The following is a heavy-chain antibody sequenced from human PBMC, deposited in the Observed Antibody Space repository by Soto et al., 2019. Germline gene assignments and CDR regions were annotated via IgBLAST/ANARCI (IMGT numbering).Heavy chain of an antibody. CDR3: ARDTRLDSYYYYGMDV. CDR2: IYYSGST. J-gene: IGHJ6*02. D-gene: IGHD6-19*01. Sequence: SETLSLTCTVSGGSISSDYWSWIRQPPGKGLEWIGYIYYSGSTNYNPSLKSRVTISVDTSKNQFSLKLSSVTAADTAVYYCARDTRLDSYYYYGMDVWGQGTTDNVSS. V-gene: IGHV4-59*01. CDR1: GGSISSDY.